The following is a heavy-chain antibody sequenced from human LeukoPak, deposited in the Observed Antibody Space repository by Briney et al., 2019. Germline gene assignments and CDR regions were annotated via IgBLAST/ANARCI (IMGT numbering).Heavy chain of an antibody. CDR2: IYYSGST. CDR3: ARLFSGYSYGALNYYYYYMDV. J-gene: IGHJ6*03. Sequence: SETLSLTCTVSGGSISSYYWSWIRQPPGKGLEWIGYIYYSGSTNYNPSLKSRVTISVDTSKNQFSLKLSSVTAADTAVYYCARLFSGYSYGALNYYYYYMDVWGKGTTVTASS. V-gene: IGHV4-59*01. D-gene: IGHD5-18*01. CDR1: GGSISSYY.